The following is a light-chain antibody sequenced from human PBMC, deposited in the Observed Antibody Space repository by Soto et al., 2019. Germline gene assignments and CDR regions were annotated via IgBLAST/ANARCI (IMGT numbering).Light chain of an antibody. Sequence: EIIMTQSPTTLSVSPGERATLSCRASQSLSSNYLAWYQHKPGQAPRLLIYGASTRATGIPARFSGSGSGTDFSLTISSLQSEDFAVYYCHQYNAWPLTFGGGTKVEIK. J-gene: IGKJ4*01. CDR2: GAS. V-gene: IGKV3-15*01. CDR1: QSLSSN. CDR3: HQYNAWPLT.